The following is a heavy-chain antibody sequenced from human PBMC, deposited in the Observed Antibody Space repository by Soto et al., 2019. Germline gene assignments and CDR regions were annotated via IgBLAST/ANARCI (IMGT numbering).Heavy chain of an antibody. V-gene: IGHV1-69*04. CDR1: GDTFNFYS. D-gene: IGHD3-10*01. J-gene: IGHJ4*02. CDR2: VNPIVSMS. Sequence: QVQLVQSGAEVKRPGSSVKVSCKASGDTFNFYSIKWVRQAPGLGLEWMGRVNPIVSMSNYAQRFQGRVTMTADKSTSTAYMELSGLRSEDTAINYCATSYGSGYRAFDYWGQGALITVSS. CDR3: ATSYGSGYRAFDY.